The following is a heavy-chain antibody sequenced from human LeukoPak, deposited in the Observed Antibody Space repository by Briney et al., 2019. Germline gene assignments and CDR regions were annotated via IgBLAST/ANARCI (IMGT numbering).Heavy chain of an antibody. J-gene: IGHJ4*02. CDR3: ARGLCGGDCYDY. CDR1: GFTFSSYA. CDR2: ISGSGGST. D-gene: IGHD2-21*01. V-gene: IGHV3-23*01. Sequence: GGSLRLSCAASGFTFSSYAMSWVRQALGKGLEWVSAISGSGGSTYYADSVKGRFTISRDNSKNTLYLQMNSLRAEDTAVYYCARGLCGGDCYDYWGQGTLVTVSS.